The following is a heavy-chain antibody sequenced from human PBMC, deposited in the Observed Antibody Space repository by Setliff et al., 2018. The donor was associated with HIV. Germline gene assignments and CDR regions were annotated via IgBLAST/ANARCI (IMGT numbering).Heavy chain of an antibody. D-gene: IGHD3-22*01. Sequence: GSGPTLVNPTQTLTLTCTFSGFSLPTSGVGVGWIRQPPGKALEWLALIYWDDDKRYSPSLRSRLTITKDTSKNQVVLTMTNMDPVDTATYYCAHTTYYDSSGFGGAGCWGQGTLVTVSS. CDR2: IYWDDDK. V-gene: IGHV2-5*02. CDR3: AHTTYYDSSGFGGAGC. J-gene: IGHJ4*02. CDR1: GFSLPTSGVG.